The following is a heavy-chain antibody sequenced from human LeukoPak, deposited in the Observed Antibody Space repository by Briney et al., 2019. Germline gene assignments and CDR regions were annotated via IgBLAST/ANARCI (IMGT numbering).Heavy chain of an antibody. CDR1: GGSISSYY. CDR2: IYYSGST. D-gene: IGHD2-15*01. J-gene: IGHJ4*02. V-gene: IGHV4-59*01. CDR3: AREVGYCSGGSCYRGFDY. Sequence: PSETLSLTCTVSGGSISSYYWSWIRQPPGKGLEWIGYIYYSGSTNYNPSLKSRVTISVDTSKNQFSLKLSSVTAADTAVYYCAREVGYCSGGSCYRGFDYWGQGTLVTVSS.